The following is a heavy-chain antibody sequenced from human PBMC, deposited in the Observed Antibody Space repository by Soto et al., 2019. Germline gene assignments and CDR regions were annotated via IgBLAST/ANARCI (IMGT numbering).Heavy chain of an antibody. V-gene: IGHV3-21*06. CDR2: ISTSSIEI. J-gene: IGHJ3*01. D-gene: IGHD2-21*02. CDR1: GFTFIGYN. Sequence: EVQLVESGGGLVMPAESLRLSCAASGFTFIGYNMKWVRQAPGKGLEWVASISTSSIEIFYSDLVRGRFTIFRDNARNSLYLQMNGLRAEDTAVYYCATICDHDGFDVWGQGTTVTVSS. CDR3: ATICDHDGFDV.